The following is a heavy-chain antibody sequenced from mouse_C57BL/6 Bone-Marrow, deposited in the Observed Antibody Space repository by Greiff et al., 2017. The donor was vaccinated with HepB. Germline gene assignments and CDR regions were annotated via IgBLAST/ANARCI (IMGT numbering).Heavy chain of an antibody. CDR1: GYTFTSYW. Sequence: VQLQQPGAELVMPGASVKLSCKASGYTFTSYWMHWVKQRPGQGLEWIGEIDPSDSYTNYTQKFKGKSTLTVDKSSSTAYMQLSSLTSEDSAVYYCARGDYDGSSYNCWGQGTTLTVSS. CDR3: ARGDYDGSSYNC. J-gene: IGHJ2*01. D-gene: IGHD1-1*01. CDR2: IDPSDSYT. V-gene: IGHV1-69*01.